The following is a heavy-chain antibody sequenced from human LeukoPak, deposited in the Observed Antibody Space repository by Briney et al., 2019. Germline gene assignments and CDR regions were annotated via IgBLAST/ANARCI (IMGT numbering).Heavy chain of an antibody. V-gene: IGHV3-11*06. CDR2: ISSTSGYA. CDR1: GFTFSDYY. CDR3: ARAWASGGYGPFDY. J-gene: IGHJ4*02. Sequence: GGSLRLSCAASGFTFSDYYMSWIRQAPGKGLEWLSYISSTSGYANYADSVKGRFTISRDNARNSLYLQMNSLRAEDTAVYYCARAWASGGYGPFDYWGQGTLVTVSS. D-gene: IGHD5-12*01.